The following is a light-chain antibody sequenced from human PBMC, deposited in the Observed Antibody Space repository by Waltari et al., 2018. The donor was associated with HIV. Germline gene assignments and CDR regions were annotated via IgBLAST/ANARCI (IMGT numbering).Light chain of an antibody. CDR2: SNS. CDR1: SSNIGAGFD. Sequence: HSVLTQPPSVSGAPGQRVTISCTGSSSNIGAGFDVHWYQHLPGTAPKLLIYSNSNRPSGVPDRFSGSTSATSASLAITGLQAEDEADYYCQSYDSTLSSVLFGGGTKVTVL. CDR3: QSYDSTLSSVL. V-gene: IGLV1-40*01. J-gene: IGLJ2*01.